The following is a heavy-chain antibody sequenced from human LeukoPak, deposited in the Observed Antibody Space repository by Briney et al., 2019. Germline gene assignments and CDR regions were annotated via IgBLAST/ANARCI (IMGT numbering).Heavy chain of an antibody. CDR3: ARMVSGSIAVALDFDY. V-gene: IGHV1-46*01. CDR1: GGTFSSYA. D-gene: IGHD6-19*01. Sequence: ASVKVSCKASGGTFSSYAISWVRQAPGQGLEWMGIINPSGGSTSYAQKFQGRVTMTRDTSTSTVYMELSSLRSEDTAVYYCARMVSGSIAVALDFDYWGQGTLVTVSS. CDR2: INPSGGST. J-gene: IGHJ4*02.